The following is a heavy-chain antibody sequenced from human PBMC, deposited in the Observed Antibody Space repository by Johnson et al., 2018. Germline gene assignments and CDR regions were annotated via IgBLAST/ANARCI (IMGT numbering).Heavy chain of an antibody. Sequence: QVQLQESGPGLVKPSETLSLTCTVSGGSISSYYWSWIRQPPGQGLEWLGYIYYSGSTNYNTSLKSRVTISVDTSKHQFSLKLSSVTAADTAVYYCARTNWNDVGGAYYYGMDVWGQGTTVTVSS. J-gene: IGHJ6*02. V-gene: IGHV4-59*12. D-gene: IGHD1-20*01. CDR2: IYYSGST. CDR3: ARTNWNDVGGAYYYGMDV. CDR1: GGSISSYY.